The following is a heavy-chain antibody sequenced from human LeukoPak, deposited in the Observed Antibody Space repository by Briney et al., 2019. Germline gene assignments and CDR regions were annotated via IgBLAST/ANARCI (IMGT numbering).Heavy chain of an antibody. CDR3: ARGGGPPSYLDF. Sequence: PSETLSLTCTVSGGSISSYYWTWIRQPPWKGLEWIGYIHYSGSTNYKASLKSRVTISVDTSKNQFSLKMSSVTAADTAVYYYARGGGPPSYLDFWGQGTLVTVS. D-gene: IGHD3-16*01. V-gene: IGHV4-59*01. CDR1: GGSISSYY. J-gene: IGHJ4*02. CDR2: IHYSGST.